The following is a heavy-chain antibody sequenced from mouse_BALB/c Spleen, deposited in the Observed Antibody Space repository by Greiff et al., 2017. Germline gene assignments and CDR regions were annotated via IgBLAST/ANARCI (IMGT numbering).Heavy chain of an antibody. D-gene: IGHD2-1*01. V-gene: IGHV5-12-2*01. CDR2: ISNGGGST. CDR1: GFTFSSYT. J-gene: IGHJ1*01. CDR3: ARQGGSLLWYFDV. Sequence: EVKVVESGGGLVQPGGSLKLSCAASGFTFSSYTMSWVRQTPEKRLEWVAYISNGGGSTYYPDTVKGRFTISRDNAKNTLYLQMSSLKSEDTAMYYCARQGGSLLWYFDVWGAGTTVTVSA.